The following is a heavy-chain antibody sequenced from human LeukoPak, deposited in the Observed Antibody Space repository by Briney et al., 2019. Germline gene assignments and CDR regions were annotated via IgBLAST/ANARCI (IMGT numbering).Heavy chain of an antibody. CDR1: GFTFSSYA. CDR3: AKVLAAMDDY. CDR2: ISGSGGST. D-gene: IGHD6-25*01. Sequence: GGSLRPSCAVSGFTFSSYAMSWVRQAPGKGLEWVSAISGSGGSTYYADSVKGRFTISRDNSKNTLYLQMNSLKAEDTAVYYCAKVLAAMDDYWGQGTLVTVSS. V-gene: IGHV3-23*01. J-gene: IGHJ4*02.